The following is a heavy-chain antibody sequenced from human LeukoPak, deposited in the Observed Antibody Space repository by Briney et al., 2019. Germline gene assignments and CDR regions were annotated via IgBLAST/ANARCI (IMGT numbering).Heavy chain of an antibody. CDR2: ISSSGSTR. V-gene: IGHV3-48*03. CDR1: GFTFSSYE. D-gene: IGHD3-10*01. CDR3: ARASITMARGELVFYFDY. J-gene: IGHJ4*02. Sequence: GGSLRLSCAASGFTFSSYEMNWVRQAPGKGLEWVSYISSSGSTRYYADSVKGRFTISRDNAKNSLYLQINSLRAEDTAVYYCARASITMARGELVFYFDYWGQGTLVTVSS.